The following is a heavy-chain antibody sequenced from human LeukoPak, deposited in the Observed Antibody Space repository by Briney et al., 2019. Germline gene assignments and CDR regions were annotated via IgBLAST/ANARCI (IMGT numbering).Heavy chain of an antibody. CDR3: ARSGQLVGGFDY. D-gene: IGHD6-13*01. CDR1: GGSISSGGYS. J-gene: IGHJ4*02. Sequence: SETLSLTCAVSGGSISSGGYSWSWIRQPPGKGLEWIGYIYHSGSTYYNPSLKSRVTISVDRSKNQFSLKLSSVTAADTAVYYCARSGQLVGGFDYWGQGTLVTVSS. CDR2: IYHSGST. V-gene: IGHV4-30-2*01.